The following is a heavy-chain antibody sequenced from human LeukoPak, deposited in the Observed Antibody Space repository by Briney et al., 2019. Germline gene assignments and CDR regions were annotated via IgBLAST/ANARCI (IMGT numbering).Heavy chain of an antibody. CDR3: ARPLTLGYFDWLDV. Sequence: GASVKVSCKASGYTFTSYGINWVRQAPGQGLEWMGWISAYNGNTHYAQNLQGRVTMTTDTSTSTAYMELRSLRSDDTAVYYCARPLTLGYFDWLDVWGKGTTVTVSS. CDR2: ISAYNGNT. J-gene: IGHJ6*04. V-gene: IGHV1-18*01. CDR1: GYTFTSYG. D-gene: IGHD3-9*01.